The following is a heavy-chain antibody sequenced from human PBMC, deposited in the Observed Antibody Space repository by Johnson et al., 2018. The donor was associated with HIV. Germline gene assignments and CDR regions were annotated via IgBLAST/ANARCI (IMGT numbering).Heavy chain of an antibody. D-gene: IGHD2/OR15-2a*01. Sequence: QVQLVESGGGVVQPGGSLRLSCRFSFSSYGMHWVRQAPGKGLEWVAFIRYDGSNKYYADSVKGRFTISRDTSKNTLYLPMNNLRAEDTAVYSCARNSRNDAFDIWGQGTMVTVSS. V-gene: IGHV3-30*02. J-gene: IGHJ3*02. CDR2: IRYDGSNK. CDR3: ARNSRNDAFDI. CDR1: FSFSSYG.